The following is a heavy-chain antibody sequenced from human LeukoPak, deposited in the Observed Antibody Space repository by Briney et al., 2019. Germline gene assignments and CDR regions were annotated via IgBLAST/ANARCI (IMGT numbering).Heavy chain of an antibody. Sequence: SETLSLTCAVYGGSFSGYYWSGIREPPGKGLEWIGEINHSGSTNYNPSLKSRVTISVDTSKNQFSLKLSSVTAADTAVYYCARVRLTTVTDYWGQGTLVTVSS. V-gene: IGHV4-34*01. CDR1: GGSFSGYY. CDR3: ARVRLTTVTDY. J-gene: IGHJ4*02. CDR2: INHSGST. D-gene: IGHD4-17*01.